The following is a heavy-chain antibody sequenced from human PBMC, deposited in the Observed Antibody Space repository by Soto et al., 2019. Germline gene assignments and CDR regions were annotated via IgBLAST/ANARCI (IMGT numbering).Heavy chain of an antibody. V-gene: IGHV1-18*01. J-gene: IGHJ4*02. CDR1: GYTFTSYG. CDR3: ARDRITRFSYRAREVPFDY. D-gene: IGHD3-9*01. Sequence: QVQLVQSGAEVKKPGASVKVSCKASGYTFTSYGISWVRQAPGQGLEWMGWISAYNGNTNYAQKLQGRVTMTTDTSTSTAYMERRSLRSDDTAVYYCARDRITRFSYRAREVPFDYWGQGTLVTVSS. CDR2: ISAYNGNT.